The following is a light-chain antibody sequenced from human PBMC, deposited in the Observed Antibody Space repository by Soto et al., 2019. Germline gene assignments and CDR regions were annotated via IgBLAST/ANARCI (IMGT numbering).Light chain of an antibody. CDR1: QSISSY. Sequence: DIQMTQSPSTLSASVGDRVTITCRASQSISSYLNWYQQKPGKAPKLLIYKASTLKSGVPSRFSGSGSGTEFTLTISSLQPDDVAIYYCQQYNDYSWTFGQGTKVDIK. V-gene: IGKV1-5*03. CDR3: QQYNDYSWT. CDR2: KAS. J-gene: IGKJ1*01.